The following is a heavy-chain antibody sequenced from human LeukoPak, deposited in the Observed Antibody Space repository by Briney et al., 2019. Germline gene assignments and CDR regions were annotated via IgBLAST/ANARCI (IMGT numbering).Heavy chain of an antibody. Sequence: SETLSLTCTVSGGSISGSSYYWGWIRQPPGKGLEWIGRIHYSGTTYFNPSLKSRVTISVDTSKNQFPLKLSSVTAADTAVYYCARRHDYGADYWGQGTLVTVSS. CDR3: ARRHDYGADY. D-gene: IGHD4-17*01. V-gene: IGHV4-39*01. CDR2: IHYSGTT. CDR1: GGSISGSSYY. J-gene: IGHJ4*02.